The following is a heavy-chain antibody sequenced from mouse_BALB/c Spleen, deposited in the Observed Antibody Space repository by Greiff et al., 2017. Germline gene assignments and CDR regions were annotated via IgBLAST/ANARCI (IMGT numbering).Heavy chain of an antibody. CDR1: GFTFSSYA. CDR2: ISSGGST. CDR3: ARAVTTVVVSYWYFDV. V-gene: IGHV5-6-5*01. Sequence: EVQRVESGGGLVKPGGSLKLSCAASGFTFSSYAMSWVRQTPEKRLEWVASISSGGSTYYPDSVKGRFTISRDNARNILYLQMSSLRSEDTAMYYCARAVTTVVVSYWYFDVWGAGTTVTVSS. D-gene: IGHD1-1*01. J-gene: IGHJ1*01.